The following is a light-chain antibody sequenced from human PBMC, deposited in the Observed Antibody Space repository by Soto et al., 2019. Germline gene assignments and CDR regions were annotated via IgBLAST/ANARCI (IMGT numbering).Light chain of an antibody. CDR3: QQYGDSPWT. CDR2: GAS. Sequence: EIVMTQSPGTLSLSPGETATLSCMSSQSVSSNYVAWFHQKPGQAPRLLIYGASIRATGIPDTFSGSGSGTDFTLTISRLEPEDFAVYYCQQYGDSPWTFGQGTKVDIK. J-gene: IGKJ1*01. CDR1: QSVSSNY. V-gene: IGKV3-20*01.